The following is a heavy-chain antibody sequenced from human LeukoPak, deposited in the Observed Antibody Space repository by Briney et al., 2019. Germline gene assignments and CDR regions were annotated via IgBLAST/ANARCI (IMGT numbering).Heavy chain of an antibody. D-gene: IGHD2-21*02. CDR3: ASPHIVVVTAMGALDY. CDR1: GFTFRSYA. Sequence: GGSLRLSCAVSGFTFRSYAMHWVRQAPGKGLEGVAVISYDGSKKYYADSVKGRFTISRDNSKNTVYLQMNSLRAEDTAVYYCASPHIVVVTAMGALDYWGQGTLVTVSS. J-gene: IGHJ4*02. CDR2: ISYDGSKK. V-gene: IGHV3-30-3*01.